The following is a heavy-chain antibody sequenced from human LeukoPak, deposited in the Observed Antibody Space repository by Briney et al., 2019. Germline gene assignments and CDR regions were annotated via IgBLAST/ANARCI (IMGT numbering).Heavy chain of an antibody. D-gene: IGHD3-3*01. CDR3: ARLNYDFWSGYSYYFDY. Sequence: ASVKVSCKASGYSFTGYYMHWVRQAPGQGLEWMGWINPNSGGTNYAQKFQGRVTMTRDTSISTAYLQWSSLKASDTAMYYCARLNYDFWSGYSYYFDYWGQGTLVTVSS. J-gene: IGHJ4*02. CDR2: INPNSGGT. CDR1: GYSFTGYY. V-gene: IGHV1-2*02.